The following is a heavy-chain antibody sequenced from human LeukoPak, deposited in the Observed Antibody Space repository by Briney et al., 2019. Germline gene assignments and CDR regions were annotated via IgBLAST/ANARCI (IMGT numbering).Heavy chain of an antibody. J-gene: IGHJ4*02. CDR2: ISSSGNTI. CDR3: ARDLRAGSNFGYDY. D-gene: IGHD5-24*01. CDR1: GFTFSDYY. Sequence: GGSLRLSCAASGFTFSDYYMSWIRQAPGKRLEWVSYISSSGNTIYYADSVKGRFTISRDNAKTSLFLQMNSLRAEDTAVYYCARDLRAGSNFGYDYWGQGTLVTVSS. V-gene: IGHV3-11*01.